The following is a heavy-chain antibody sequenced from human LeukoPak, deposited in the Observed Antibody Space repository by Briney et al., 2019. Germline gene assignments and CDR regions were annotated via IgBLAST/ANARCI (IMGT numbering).Heavy chain of an antibody. V-gene: IGHV3-9*01. CDR2: ITWNSDNI. CDR1: GFTFDDYA. J-gene: IGHJ6*04. Sequence: PGRSLRLSCAASGFTFDDYAMHWVRQAPGKGLEWVSGITWNSDNIEYADSVKGRFTISRDNAKNSLYLQVNSLRAEDTAVYYCAELGITMIGGVWGKGTTVTISS. D-gene: IGHD3-10*02. CDR3: AELGITMIGGV.